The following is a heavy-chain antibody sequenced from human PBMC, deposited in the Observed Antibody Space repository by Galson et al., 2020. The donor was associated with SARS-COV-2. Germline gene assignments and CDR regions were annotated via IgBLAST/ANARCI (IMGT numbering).Heavy chain of an antibody. Sequence: GGSLRLSCAVSGFTFSTYWMSWVRQAPGKGLEWVANIKQDGSDKYYINSVKGRFTISRDNAKNSLYLQMNSLTPEDTAVYYCARDGPDRSDQDAFDIWGQGTVVTVSS. CDR2: IKQDGSDK. CDR3: ARDGPDRSDQDAFDI. J-gene: IGHJ3*02. D-gene: IGHD6-19*01. CDR1: GFTFSTYW. V-gene: IGHV3-7*03.